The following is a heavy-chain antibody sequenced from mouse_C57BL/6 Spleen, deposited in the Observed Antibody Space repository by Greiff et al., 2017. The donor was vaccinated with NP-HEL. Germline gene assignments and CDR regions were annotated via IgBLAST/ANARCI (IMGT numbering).Heavy chain of an antibody. J-gene: IGHJ2*01. CDR1: GYTFTSYW. CDR2: IDPSDSYT. CDR3: ARAYDHPDY. D-gene: IGHD2-3*01. Sequence: QVQLQQPGAELVMPGASVKLSCKASGYTFTSYWMHWVKQRPGQGLEWIGEIDPSDSYTNYNQKFKGKSTLTVDKSSSTAYMQLSSLTSEDSAVYYCARAYDHPDYWGQGTTLTVSS. V-gene: IGHV1-69*01.